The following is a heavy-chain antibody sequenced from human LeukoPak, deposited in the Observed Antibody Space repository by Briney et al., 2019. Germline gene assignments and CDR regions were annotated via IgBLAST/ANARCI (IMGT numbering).Heavy chain of an antibody. CDR1: GYTFTSYA. Sequence: ASVKVSCKASGYTFTSYAIHWVRQAPGQRLEWMGWINAGNGNTKYSQKFQGRVTITRDTSASTAYMELSSLRSEDTAVYYCARDSIWGQQLAGSWFDPWGQGTLVTVSS. D-gene: IGHD6-13*01. CDR3: ARDSIWGQQLAGSWFDP. J-gene: IGHJ5*02. CDR2: INAGNGNT. V-gene: IGHV1-3*01.